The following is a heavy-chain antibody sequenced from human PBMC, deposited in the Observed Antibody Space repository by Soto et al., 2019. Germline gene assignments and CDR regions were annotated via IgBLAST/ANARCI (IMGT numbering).Heavy chain of an antibody. CDR1: GGSISNYY. V-gene: IGHV4-59*01. J-gene: IGHJ4*02. CDR3: ARMTRSPDSGFFDY. D-gene: IGHD4-17*01. Sequence: QVQLLESGPGLVKPSETLSLTCTVSGGSISNYYWTWFRQPPGKGLEWIAYIYSSGSTNYNPSLKSRVTISVDTSKNQFSLKLNSVTAADTAVYFCARMTRSPDSGFFDYWGQGALITVDS. CDR2: IYSSGST.